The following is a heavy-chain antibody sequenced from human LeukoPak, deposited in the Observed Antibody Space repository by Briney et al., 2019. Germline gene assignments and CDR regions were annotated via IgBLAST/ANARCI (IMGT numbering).Heavy chain of an antibody. Sequence: SETLSLTCAVYGGSFSGYYWSLIRQPPGKGLEWIGEINHSGSTNYIPALKSRVTISVDTSKNQFSLKLSSVTAADTAVYYCARGQSRWRGREGFTDYWGQGTLVTVSS. CDR3: ARGQSRWRGREGFTDY. CDR2: INHSGST. CDR1: GGSFSGYY. J-gene: IGHJ4*02. D-gene: IGHD2-15*01. V-gene: IGHV4-34*01.